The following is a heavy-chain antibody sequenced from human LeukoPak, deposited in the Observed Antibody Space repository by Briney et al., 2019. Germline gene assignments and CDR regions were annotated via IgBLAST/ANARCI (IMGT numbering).Heavy chain of an antibody. D-gene: IGHD1-1*01. Sequence: GGSLRLSCAASGFTFTTSAMNWVRQAPGKGLEWVSGISGSGTSTYYADSVKGRFTISRDNSKSTLYLQMNSLRAEDTAVYYCAKPSWNPESDWFDPWGQGTLVTASS. CDR3: AKPSWNPESDWFDP. V-gene: IGHV3-23*01. CDR1: GFTFTTSA. J-gene: IGHJ5*02. CDR2: ISGSGTST.